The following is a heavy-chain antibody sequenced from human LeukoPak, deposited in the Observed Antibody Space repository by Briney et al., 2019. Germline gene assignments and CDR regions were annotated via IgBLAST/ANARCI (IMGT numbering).Heavy chain of an antibody. D-gene: IGHD2-8*01. V-gene: IGHV3-30-3*01. Sequence: PGRSLRLSCAASGFTFSSYAMHWVRQAPGKGLEWVAVISYDGSNKYYADSVKGRFTISRDNSKNTLYLQMNSLRAEDTAVYYCARDGMLAISYYYYYMDVWGKGTTVTVSS. CDR3: ARDGMLAISYYYYYMDV. CDR1: GFTFSSYA. CDR2: ISYDGSNK. J-gene: IGHJ6*03.